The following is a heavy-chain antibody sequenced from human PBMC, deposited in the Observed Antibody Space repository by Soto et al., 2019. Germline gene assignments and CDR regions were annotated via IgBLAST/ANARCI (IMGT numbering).Heavy chain of an antibody. CDR1: GGSFSGYY. V-gene: IGHV4-34*01. CDR2: INHSGST. CDR3: ARGEEGQWLVLDY. Sequence: QVQLQQWGAGLLKPSETLSLTCAVSGGSFSGYYWSWIRQPPGKGLEWIGEINHSGSTNYNPSLKSRVTISVDTSKNQFSLKLSSVTAADTAVYYCARGEEGQWLVLDYWGQGTRVTVSS. J-gene: IGHJ4*02. D-gene: IGHD6-19*01.